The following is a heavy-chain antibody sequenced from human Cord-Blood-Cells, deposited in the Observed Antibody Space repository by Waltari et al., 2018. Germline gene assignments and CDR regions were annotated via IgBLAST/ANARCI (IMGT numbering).Heavy chain of an antibody. V-gene: IGHV1-8*03. CDR2: MNPNSGNT. CDR1: GYTFTIYD. J-gene: IGHJ3*02. D-gene: IGHD2-21*02. CDR3: LYCGGDCYAFDI. Sequence: QVQLVQSGAEVKKPGASVKVSCKASGYTFTIYDINWVRQATGQGLELMGWMNPNSGNTGYAQKFQGRVTITRNTSISTAYMELSSLRSEDTAVYYCLYCGGDCYAFDIWGQGTMVTVSS.